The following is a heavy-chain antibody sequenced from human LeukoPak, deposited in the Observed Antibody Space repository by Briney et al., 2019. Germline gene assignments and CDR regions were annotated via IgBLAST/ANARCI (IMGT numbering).Heavy chain of an antibody. CDR2: ISSSSSYI. D-gene: IGHD6-13*01. V-gene: IGHV3-21*01. J-gene: IGHJ4*02. Sequence: GGSLRLSCAASGFTFSSYAMSWVRQAPGKGLEWVSSISSSSSYIYYADSVKGRFTISRDNAKNSLYLQMNSLRAEDTAVYYCARTGYSSSWYFDYWGQGTLVTVSS. CDR1: GFTFSSYA. CDR3: ARTGYSSSWYFDY.